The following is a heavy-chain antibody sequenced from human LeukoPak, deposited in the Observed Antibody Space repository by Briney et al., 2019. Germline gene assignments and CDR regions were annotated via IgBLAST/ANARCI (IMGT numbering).Heavy chain of an antibody. J-gene: IGHJ3*02. D-gene: IGHD1-26*01. CDR1: GGTFSSYA. Sequence: ASVKVSCKASGGTFSSYAISWVRQAPGQGLEWMGRINPNSGGTNYAQKFQGRVTMTRDTSISTAYMELSRLRSDDTAVYYCARDSIVGATLAFDIWGQGTMVTVSS. CDR3: ARDSIVGATLAFDI. V-gene: IGHV1-2*06. CDR2: INPNSGGT.